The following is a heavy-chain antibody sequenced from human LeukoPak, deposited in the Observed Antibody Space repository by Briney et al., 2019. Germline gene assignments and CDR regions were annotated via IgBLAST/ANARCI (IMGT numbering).Heavy chain of an antibody. J-gene: IGHJ4*02. Sequence: GGSLRLSCAASGFTFSSYAMSWVRQAPGKGLEWVSAISGSGGSTYYADSVKGRFTISRDNSKNTLYLQMNSLRAEDTAVYHCAKDRVNAYYYDSSGYYDYWGQGTLVTVSS. CDR1: GFTFSSYA. CDR2: ISGSGGST. V-gene: IGHV3-23*01. D-gene: IGHD3-22*01. CDR3: AKDRVNAYYYDSSGYYDY.